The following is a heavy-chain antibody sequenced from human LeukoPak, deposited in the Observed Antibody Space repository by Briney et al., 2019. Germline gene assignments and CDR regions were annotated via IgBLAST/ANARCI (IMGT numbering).Heavy chain of an antibody. CDR1: GGIFSNYA. CDR3: ARGFYYGSGTHSALDV. CDR2: IIPIFDTA. D-gene: IGHD3-10*01. V-gene: IGHV1-69*06. J-gene: IGHJ6*04. Sequence: SVKVSCKASGGIFSNYAISWVRQAPGQGLEWKGGIIPIFDTANYAQSFQGRVTITADKSTSTAYMELSSLRSEDTAVYYCARGFYYGSGTHSALDVWGKGTTVTVSS.